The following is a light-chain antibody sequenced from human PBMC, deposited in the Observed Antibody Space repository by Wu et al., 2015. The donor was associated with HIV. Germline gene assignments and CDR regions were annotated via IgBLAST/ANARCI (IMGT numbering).Light chain of an antibody. Sequence: DIHMTQSPSTLSASVGDRVTITCRASQGISSWLAWYQQKPGQPPKLLIYKASTLESGVPSRFSGRGSGTEFTLSISSLQPDDFATYYCQQYNSYPLTFGQGTKVEIK. CDR3: QQYNSYPLT. V-gene: IGKV1-5*03. J-gene: IGKJ1*01. CDR2: KAS. CDR1: QGISSW.